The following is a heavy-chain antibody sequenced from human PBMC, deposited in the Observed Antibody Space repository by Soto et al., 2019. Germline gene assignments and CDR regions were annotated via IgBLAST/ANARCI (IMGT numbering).Heavy chain of an antibody. CDR1: GFTFSSYG. Sequence: GGPLRLSCAASGFTFSSYGMHWVRQAPGKGLEWVEVISYDGSNKYYADTVKGRFTISRDNSKKTLYLQMNSLRAEDTAVYYCAKGSDIVGATHLDYWGQGTLVTVSS. D-gene: IGHD1-26*01. CDR2: ISYDGSNK. J-gene: IGHJ4*02. CDR3: AKGSDIVGATHLDY. V-gene: IGHV3-30*18.